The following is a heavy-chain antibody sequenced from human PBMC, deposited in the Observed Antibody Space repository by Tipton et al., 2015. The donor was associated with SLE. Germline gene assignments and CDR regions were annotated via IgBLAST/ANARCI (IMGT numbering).Heavy chain of an antibody. J-gene: IGHJ4*02. CDR2: LNTDGSHT. CDR1: GFTFSSYW. D-gene: IGHD4-17*01. Sequence: SLRLSCAASGFTFSSYWLHWVRQAPGKGLVWVSRLNTDGSHTAYADSVRGRFTISRDNAENTLYLLMSSLRAEDTAVYYCAKDDSGANSLDYWGQGTLVTVSS. CDR3: AKDDSGANSLDY. V-gene: IGHV3-74*01.